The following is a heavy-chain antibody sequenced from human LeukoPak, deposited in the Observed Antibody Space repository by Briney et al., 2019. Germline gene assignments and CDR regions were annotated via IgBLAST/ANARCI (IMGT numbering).Heavy chain of an antibody. D-gene: IGHD3-10*01. J-gene: IGHJ5*02. CDR2: ISAYNGNS. V-gene: IGHV1-18*01. CDR1: GYTFISYG. CDR3: ASGYGDGSGSYDNWFDP. Sequence: ASVKVSCKASGYTFISYGISWVRQAPGQGLEWMGWISAYNGNSNYAQKLQGRVTMTTDTSTSTAYMEVRSLRSEDTAVYYCASGYGDGSGSYDNWFDPWGQGTLVTVSS.